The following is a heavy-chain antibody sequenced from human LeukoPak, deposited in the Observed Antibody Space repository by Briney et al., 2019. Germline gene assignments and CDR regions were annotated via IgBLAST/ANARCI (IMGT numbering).Heavy chain of an antibody. CDR2: ISGSSGII. Sequence: GGSLRLSCAASGFTFNTYTMNWVRQAPGKGLEWVSYISGSSGIIDYADSVRGRFTISRDNAKNSLYLQMNSLRAEDTAVYYCARGNRPYGEHEAFDIWGHGTTVTVSP. CDR1: GFTFNTYT. D-gene: IGHD3-10*01. CDR3: ARGNRPYGEHEAFDI. V-gene: IGHV3-48*01. J-gene: IGHJ3*02.